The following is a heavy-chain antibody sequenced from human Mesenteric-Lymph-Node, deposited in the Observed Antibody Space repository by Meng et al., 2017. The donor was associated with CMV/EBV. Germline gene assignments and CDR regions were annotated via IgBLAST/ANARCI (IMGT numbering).Heavy chain of an antibody. V-gene: IGHV3-11*01. D-gene: IGHD2-15*01. CDR3: ARGEEVIRGDFDY. CDR2: ISSPGSTK. Sequence: GESLKISCAASGFTFSDYCMSWIRQAPGKGLEWISYISSPGSTKYYADSVKGRFTISRDNAKNSLYLQMNSLRAEDTAVYYCARGEEVIRGDFDYWGQGALVTVAS. J-gene: IGHJ4*02. CDR1: GFTFSDYC.